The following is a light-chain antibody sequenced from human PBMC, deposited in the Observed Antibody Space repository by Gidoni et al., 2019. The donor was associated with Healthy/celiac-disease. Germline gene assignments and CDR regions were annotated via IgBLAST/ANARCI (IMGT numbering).Light chain of an antibody. CDR2: AAS. J-gene: IGKJ2*04. V-gene: IGKV1-39*01. CDR1: QSISSY. CDR3: QQSYSTPRS. Sequence: IQMTQSPSSLSASVGDRVTITCRASQSISSYLNWYQQKPGKAPKLLLYAASSLQSGVPSRFSGSGSGTDYTRTISSQQPEDFATYYCQQSYSTPRSFGQGTKLEIK.